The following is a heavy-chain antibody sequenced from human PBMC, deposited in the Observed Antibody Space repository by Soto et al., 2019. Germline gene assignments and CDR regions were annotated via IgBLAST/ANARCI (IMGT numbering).Heavy chain of an antibody. Sequence: SETLSLTCAVHGGSFSGYYWDWIRQPPGKGLEWIGEVNHGGTSNYNPSLKSRVTISVDTSKNQFSLKLTSVTAADTAVYYCARDKITGLFDYWGQGTLVTVSS. D-gene: IGHD2-8*02. J-gene: IGHJ4*02. CDR3: ARDKITGLFDY. CDR1: GGSFSGYY. V-gene: IGHV4-34*01. CDR2: VNHGGTS.